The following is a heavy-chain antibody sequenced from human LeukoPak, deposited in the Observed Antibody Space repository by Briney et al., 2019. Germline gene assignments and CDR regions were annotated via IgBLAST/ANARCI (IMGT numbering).Heavy chain of an antibody. CDR2: INHSGST. Sequence: SETLSLTCAVYGGSFSGYYWSWIRQPPGKGLEWIGEINHSGSTNYNPSLKSRVTISVDTSKNQFSLKLSSVTAADTAVYYCARGPKVGPAAHHGMYVWGQGSTVTVSS. CDR3: ARGPKVGPAAHHGMYV. D-gene: IGHD2-2*01. CDR1: GGSFSGYY. J-gene: IGHJ6*02. V-gene: IGHV4-34*01.